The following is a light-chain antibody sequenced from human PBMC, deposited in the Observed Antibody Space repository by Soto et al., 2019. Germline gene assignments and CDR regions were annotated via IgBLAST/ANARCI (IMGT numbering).Light chain of an antibody. J-gene: IGKJ1*01. V-gene: IGKV3-15*01. CDR2: GAS. Sequence: DIVMTQSPATLSVSPGERAALSCRAGQSVSSNLAWYQQKPGQAPRLLIYGASTRATGIPARFSGSGSGTEFTLTISSLQSEDFAVYYCQQYNNWPPWTFGQGTKV. CDR3: QQYNNWPPWT. CDR1: QSVSSN.